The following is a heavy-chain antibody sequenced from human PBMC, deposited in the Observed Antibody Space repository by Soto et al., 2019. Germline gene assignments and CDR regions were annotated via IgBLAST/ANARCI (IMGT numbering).Heavy chain of an antibody. CDR2: ISYDGGET. CDR3: AITSVADASFDY. J-gene: IGHJ4*02. D-gene: IGHD5-12*01. CDR1: GFIFSNYG. Sequence: GGSLRLSCAGSGFIFSNYGIHWVRQAPGKGLEWVAFISYDGGETFYADSVKGRFTISRDNSKSTVFLHMNSLKKEDTAVYYCAITSVADASFDYWGQGTLVTVSS. V-gene: IGHV3-30*03.